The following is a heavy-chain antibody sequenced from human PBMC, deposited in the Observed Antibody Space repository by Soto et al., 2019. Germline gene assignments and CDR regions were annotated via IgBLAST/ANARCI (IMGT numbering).Heavy chain of an antibody. CDR3: ARLLTEGATYREDAFDM. Sequence: QLQLVQSGGEVKTPGASVKVSCTTSGYTFTSHGISWVRQAPGQGLEWMGWISTYNGKTDYAQKFQGRVTMTADTSTSTVYMEVRSLRSDDTDVYYCARLLTEGATYREDAFDMWGQGTKVTVSS. V-gene: IGHV1-18*01. CDR2: ISTYNGKT. J-gene: IGHJ3*02. D-gene: IGHD1-26*01. CDR1: GYTFTSHG.